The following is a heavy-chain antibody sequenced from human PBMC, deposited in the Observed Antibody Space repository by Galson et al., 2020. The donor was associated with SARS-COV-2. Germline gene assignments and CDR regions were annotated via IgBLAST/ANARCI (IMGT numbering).Heavy chain of an antibody. CDR2: IQGDGSEK. CDR3: ARVKDDHDTSDC. CDR1: GFTFSGYW. J-gene: IGHJ4*02. V-gene: IGHV3-7*01. D-gene: IGHD2-2*01. Sequence: GESLKISCAGSGFTFSGYWMSWVRQAPGKGLEWVANIQGDGSEKYYADSVKGRFTISRDNAKNSLYLQMNSLRAEDAAVYYCARVKDDHDTSDCWGQGTLVTVSS.